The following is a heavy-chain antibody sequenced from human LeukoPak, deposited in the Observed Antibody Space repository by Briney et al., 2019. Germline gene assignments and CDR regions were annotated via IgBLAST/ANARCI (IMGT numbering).Heavy chain of an antibody. D-gene: IGHD6-19*01. CDR2: ISYDGSSK. V-gene: IGHV3-30*03. CDR1: GFTFSNRG. J-gene: IGHJ5*02. CDR3: ARGWEQWLFHNWFDP. Sequence: GGSLRLSCAASGFTFSNRGMHWVRQAPGKGLEWVAVISYDGSSKYYADSVKGRFTISRDNSKNTLYLQMNSLRAEDTAVYYCARGWEQWLFHNWFDPWGQGTLVTVSS.